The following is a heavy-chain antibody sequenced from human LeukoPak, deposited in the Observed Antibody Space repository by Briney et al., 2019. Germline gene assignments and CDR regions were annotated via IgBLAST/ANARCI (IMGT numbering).Heavy chain of an antibody. J-gene: IGHJ4*02. CDR1: GFTFDDYG. Sequence: GGSLRLSCAASGFTFDDYGLHWVRQAPGKGLEWVSGISWNSGSIGYADSVKGRFTISRDNAKNSLYLHMNSLRAEDTALYYCAKDTSGSSSPGVFDYWGQGTLVTVSS. V-gene: IGHV3-9*01. CDR2: ISWNSGSI. CDR3: AKDTSGSSSPGVFDY. D-gene: IGHD6-6*01.